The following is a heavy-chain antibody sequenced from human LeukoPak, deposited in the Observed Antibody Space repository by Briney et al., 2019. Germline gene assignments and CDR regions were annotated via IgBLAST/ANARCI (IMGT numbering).Heavy chain of an antibody. Sequence: SETLSLSCTVSGDSIRTDSYSWVWIRQPPGKGLEWIGSTYYSGSTYYNPSLKSRVTISMDASNNQFSLRLTSVTAADTAMYYFARRRYRHGYDAYSGQGTLVTVSS. V-gene: IGHV4-39*01. CDR1: GDSIRTDSYS. CDR3: ARRRYRHGYDAY. D-gene: IGHD5-18*01. CDR2: TYYSGST. J-gene: IGHJ4*02.